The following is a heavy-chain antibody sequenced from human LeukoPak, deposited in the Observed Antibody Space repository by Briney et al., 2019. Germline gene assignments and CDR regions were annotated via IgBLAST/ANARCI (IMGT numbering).Heavy chain of an antibody. J-gene: IGHJ4*02. D-gene: IGHD3-22*01. CDR2: INAGNGNT. CDR1: GYTLTSYA. V-gene: IGHV1-3*01. CDR3: ARRNYYDSSGYYSTGYFDY. Sequence: ASVKVSCKASGYTLTSYAMHWVRQAPGQRLEWMGWINAGNGNTKYSQKFQGRVTITRDTSASTAYMELSSLRSEDTAVYYCARRNYYDSSGYYSTGYFDYWGQGTLVTVSS.